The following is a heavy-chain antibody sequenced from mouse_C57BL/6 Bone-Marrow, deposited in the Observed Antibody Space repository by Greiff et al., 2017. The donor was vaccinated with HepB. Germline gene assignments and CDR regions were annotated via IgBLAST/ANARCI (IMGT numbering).Heavy chain of an antibody. CDR2: IHPNSGST. Sequence: QVQLQQPGAELVKPGASVKLSCKASGYTFTSYWMHWVKQRPGQGLEWIGMIHPNSGSTNYNEKFKSKATLTVDESSSTAYMQLSSLTSEDSAVYYCARSGLLSRDYWGQGTTLTVSS. CDR3: ARSGLLSRDY. D-gene: IGHD2-12*01. J-gene: IGHJ2*01. V-gene: IGHV1-64*01. CDR1: GYTFTSYW.